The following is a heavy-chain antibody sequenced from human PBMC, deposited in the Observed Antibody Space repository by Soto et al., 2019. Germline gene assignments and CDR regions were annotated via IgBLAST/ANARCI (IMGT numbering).Heavy chain of an antibody. CDR2: INHSGST. V-gene: IGHV4-34*01. Sequence: QVQLQQWGAGLLKPSETLSLTCAVYGGSFSGYYWSWIRQPPGKGLEWIGEINHSGSTNYNPSLKSRVTISVDTSKNQFSPKLSSVTAADTAVYYCATGQIAAMVRWGQGTLVTVSS. CDR1: GGSFSGYY. J-gene: IGHJ4*02. D-gene: IGHD5-18*01. CDR3: ATGQIAAMVR.